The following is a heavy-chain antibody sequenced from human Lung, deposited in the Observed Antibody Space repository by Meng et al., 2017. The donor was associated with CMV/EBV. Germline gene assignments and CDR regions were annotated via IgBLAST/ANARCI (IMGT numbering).Heavy chain of an antibody. CDR2: IYTSGTT. D-gene: IGHD6-19*01. CDR1: GGSTSSYY. CDR3: ARAEADTGNFDY. J-gene: IGHJ4*02. Sequence: QVQLQESGPGLVKPSATLSLTCTVSGGSTSSYYWSWIRQSAGKGLEWIGRIYTSGTTIYNPSLKSRLTLSLDTSKNQFSLKLNSVTAADTAVYYCARAEADTGNFDYWGQGTLVTVSS. V-gene: IGHV4-4*07.